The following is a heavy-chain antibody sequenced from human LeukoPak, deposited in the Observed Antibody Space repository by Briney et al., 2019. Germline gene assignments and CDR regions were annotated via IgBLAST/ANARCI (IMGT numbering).Heavy chain of an antibody. Sequence: SETLSLTCAVYGGSFSGYYWSWIRQPPGKGLEWIGYIYYSGSTNYNPSLKSRVTISVDTSKNQFSLKLSSVTAADTAVYYCARANYYDSSGWGDYYYYYGMDVWGQGTTVTVSS. D-gene: IGHD3-22*01. CDR3: ARANYYDSSGWGDYYYYYGMDV. CDR2: IYYSGST. V-gene: IGHV4-59*01. J-gene: IGHJ6*02. CDR1: GGSFSGYY.